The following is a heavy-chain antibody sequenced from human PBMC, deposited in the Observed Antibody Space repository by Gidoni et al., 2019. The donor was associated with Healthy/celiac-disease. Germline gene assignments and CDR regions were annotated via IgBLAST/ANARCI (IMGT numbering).Heavy chain of an antibody. D-gene: IGHD1-7*01. CDR1: GGSISSYY. CDR3: ARDSGGTTSFDY. V-gene: IGHV4-59*01. J-gene: IGHJ4*02. Sequence: QVQLQESGPGLVKPSETLSLTCTVSGGSISSYYWSWIRQPPGTGLEWIGYIYYNGSTNYNPSLKSRVTISVDTSKIQFSLKLSSVTAADTAVYYCARDSGGTTSFDYWGQGTLVTVSS. CDR2: IYYNGST.